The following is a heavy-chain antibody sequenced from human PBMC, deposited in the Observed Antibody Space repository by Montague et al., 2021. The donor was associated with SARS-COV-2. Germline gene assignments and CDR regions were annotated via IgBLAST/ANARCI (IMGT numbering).Heavy chain of an antibody. D-gene: IGHD3-22*01. CDR3: ARRLDYWDSSGQRRHFDY. Sequence: SETLSLTCTVSGDSISSSSYDWGWIRWPPGKGLEWIGHISYHGNTNYNPSLKSRVTISIDTSRNQFSLTVSSVTATDTAIYYCARRLDYWDSSGQRRHFDYWGQGTLVTVSS. CDR2: ISYHGNT. CDR1: GDSISSSSYD. V-gene: IGHV4-39*01. J-gene: IGHJ4*02.